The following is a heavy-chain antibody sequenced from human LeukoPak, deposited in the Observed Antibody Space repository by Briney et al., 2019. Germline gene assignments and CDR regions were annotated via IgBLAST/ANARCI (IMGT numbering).Heavy chain of an antibody. CDR2: ISANNDNT. D-gene: IGHD2-15*01. CDR1: GYSFTSYG. V-gene: IGHV1-18*01. CDR3: ARTQCSGGCNWFDP. J-gene: IGHJ5*02. Sequence: ASVKVSCKASGYSFTSYGFSWVRQAPGQGPEWMGWISANNDNTNYAQNLQGRVTMTTGTSTSTAYMELRSLTSDDTAMYYCARTQCSGGCNWFDPWGQGTLVTVSS.